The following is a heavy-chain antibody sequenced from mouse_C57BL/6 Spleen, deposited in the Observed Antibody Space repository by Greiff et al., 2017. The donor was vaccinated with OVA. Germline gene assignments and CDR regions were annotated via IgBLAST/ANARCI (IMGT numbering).Heavy chain of an antibody. CDR1: GYSITSGYY. CDR2: ISYDGSN. CDR3: AVYDYAWFAY. D-gene: IGHD2-4*01. J-gene: IGHJ3*01. Sequence: EVQLQESGPGLVKPSQSLSLTCSVTGYSITSGYYWNWIRQFPGNKLEWMGYISYDGSNNYNPSLKNRISITRDTSKNQFFLKLNSVTTEDTATYYCAVYDYAWFAYWGQGTLVTVSA. V-gene: IGHV3-6*01.